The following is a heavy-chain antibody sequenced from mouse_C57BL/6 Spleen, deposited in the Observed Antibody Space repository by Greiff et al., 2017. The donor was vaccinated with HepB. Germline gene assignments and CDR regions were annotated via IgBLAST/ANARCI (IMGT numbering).Heavy chain of an antibody. D-gene: IGHD2-5*01. CDR2: IYPGNSDT. V-gene: IGHV1-5*01. CDR3: TNQANPYYSNFYAMDY. J-gene: IGHJ4*01. Sequence: EVQVVESGTVLARPGASVKMSCKTSGYTFTSYWMHWVKQRPGQGLEWIGAIYPGNSDTSYNQKFKGKAKLTAVTSASTAYMELSSLTNEDSAVYYCTNQANPYYSNFYAMDYWGQGTSVTVSS. CDR1: GYTFTSYW.